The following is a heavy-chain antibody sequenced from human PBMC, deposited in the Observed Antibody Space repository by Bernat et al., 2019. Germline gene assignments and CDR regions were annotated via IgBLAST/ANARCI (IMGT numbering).Heavy chain of an antibody. CDR2: INSDGSST. CDR1: GFTFSSYW. V-gene: IGHV3-74*01. D-gene: IGHD6-13*01. Sequence: EVQLVESGGGLVQPGGSLRLSCAASGFTFSSYWMHWVRQAPGKGLVWVSRINSDGSSTSYADSVKGRFTISRDNAKNTLYLQMNSLRAEDTAVYYCARAAGTIHFLTGAQDDYYGMDVWGQGTKVTVSS. J-gene: IGHJ6*02. CDR3: ARAAGTIHFLTGAQDDYYGMDV.